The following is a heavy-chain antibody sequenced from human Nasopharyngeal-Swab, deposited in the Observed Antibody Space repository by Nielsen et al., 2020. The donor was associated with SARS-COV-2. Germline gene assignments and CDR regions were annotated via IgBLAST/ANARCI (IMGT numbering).Heavy chain of an antibody. CDR2: INPNSGGT. D-gene: IGHD2-2*01. CDR3: ARGYCSSSTCYFGNHDTFDI. CDR1: GYTFTGYF. Sequence: ASVKVSCNASGYTFTGYFIHWVRQAPGQGLEWMGRINPNSGGTNSAQKFQGRVTMTRDTSTSTAYMELSRLRSDDTAVYYCARGYCSSSTCYFGNHDTFDIWGQGTLVTVSP. J-gene: IGHJ3*02. V-gene: IGHV1-2*06.